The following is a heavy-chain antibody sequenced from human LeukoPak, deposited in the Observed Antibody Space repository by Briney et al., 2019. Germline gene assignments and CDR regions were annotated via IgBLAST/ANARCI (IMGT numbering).Heavy chain of an antibody. V-gene: IGHV3-66*01. Sequence: TGGSLRLPCAASGFSFSSNAMSWVRQAPGKGLEWVSFIYNHGSTYYADSVEGRFSISRDNSKNTLYLHMASLRAEDTAVYYCAGGYCPAADCYGIGFFDFWGQGILVTVSS. J-gene: IGHJ4*02. D-gene: IGHD2-8*02. CDR3: AGGYCPAADCYGIGFFDF. CDR2: IYNHGST. CDR1: GFSFSSNA.